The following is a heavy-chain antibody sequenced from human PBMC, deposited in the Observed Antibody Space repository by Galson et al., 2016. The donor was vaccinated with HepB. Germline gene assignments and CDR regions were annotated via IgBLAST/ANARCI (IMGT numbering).Heavy chain of an antibody. CDR2: IISKSDGGTT. Sequence: SLRLSCAASGFTFGAAWMSWVRQAPGRGLEWVGRIISKSDGGTTDYSTPVKGRFTISRDDSKNTLYLQMNSLKTDDTAVYYCTTRNGGNFVYYYYGMDVWGQGTTVTVSS. D-gene: IGHD4-23*01. J-gene: IGHJ6*02. CDR3: TTRNGGNFVYYYYGMDV. V-gene: IGHV3-15*01. CDR1: GFTFGAAW.